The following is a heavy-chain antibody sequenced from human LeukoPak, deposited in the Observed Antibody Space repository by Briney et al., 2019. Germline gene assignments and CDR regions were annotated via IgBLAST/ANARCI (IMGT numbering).Heavy chain of an antibody. Sequence: SETLSLTCTVSGGSLSSSSYYWGWIRQPPGTGLEWLGSIYYSGRTYYNPSLKSRVSISVDTSKNQFSLKLSSVTAADTAVYYCARGARHYDILTGYSTIDAFDIWGQGTMVTVSS. CDR3: ARGARHYDILTGYSTIDAFDI. CDR2: IYYSGRT. V-gene: IGHV4-39*07. CDR1: GGSLSSSSYY. J-gene: IGHJ3*02. D-gene: IGHD3-9*01.